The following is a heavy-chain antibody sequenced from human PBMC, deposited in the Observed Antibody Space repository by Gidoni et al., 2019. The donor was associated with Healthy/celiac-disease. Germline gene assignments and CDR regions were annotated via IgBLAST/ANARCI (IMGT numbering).Heavy chain of an antibody. J-gene: IGHJ3*02. CDR1: GGSFSGYY. D-gene: IGHD3-9*01. CDR3: ARGATILRYSAPAFDI. Sequence: QVQLQQWGAGLLKPSETLSLTCAVYGGSFSGYYWSWIRQPPGKGLEWIGEINHSGSTNYNPSLKSRVTISVDTSKNQFSLKLSSVTAADTAVYYCARGATILRYSAPAFDIWGQGTMVTVSS. CDR2: INHSGST. V-gene: IGHV4-34*01.